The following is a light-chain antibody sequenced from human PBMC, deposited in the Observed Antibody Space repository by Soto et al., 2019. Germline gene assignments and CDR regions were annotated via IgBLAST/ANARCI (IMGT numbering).Light chain of an antibody. J-gene: IGLJ3*02. CDR1: TGNVGGHDH. CDR3: SSYTASGV. V-gene: IGLV2-14*01. CDR2: EVS. Sequence: QSVLTQPASVSGSPGQSITISCTGTTGNVGGHDHVSWYQHHPGKVPKLIISEVSNRPSGVSSRFSGSKSGNTASLTISGLQAEDEAIYYCSSYTASGVFGGGTKVTVL.